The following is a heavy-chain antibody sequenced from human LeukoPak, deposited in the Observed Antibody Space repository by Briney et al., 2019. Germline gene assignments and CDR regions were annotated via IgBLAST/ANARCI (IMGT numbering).Heavy chain of an antibody. V-gene: IGHV4-39*01. Sequence: PSETLSLTCTVSGGSISSSSYYWGWTRQPPGKGLEWIGSIYYSGSTYYNPSLKSRVTISVDTSKNQFSLKLSSVTAADTAVYYCARQYCSSTSCHSSDFDYWGQGTLVTVSS. CDR1: GGSISSSSYY. D-gene: IGHD2-2*02. CDR2: IYYSGST. J-gene: IGHJ4*02. CDR3: ARQYCSSTSCHSSDFDY.